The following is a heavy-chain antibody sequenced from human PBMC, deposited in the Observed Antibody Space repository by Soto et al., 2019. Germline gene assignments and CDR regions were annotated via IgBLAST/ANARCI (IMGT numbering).Heavy chain of an antibody. D-gene: IGHD6-6*01. CDR3: AKIVSSSILYYYSGMDV. Sequence: GGSLRLSCAASGFTFSSYAMSWVRQAPGKGLEWVSAISGSGGSTYYADSVKGRFTISRDNSKNTLYLQMNSLRAEDTAVYYCAKIVSSSILYYYSGMDVWGQGTTVTVSS. CDR1: GFTFSSYA. CDR2: ISGSGGST. V-gene: IGHV3-23*01. J-gene: IGHJ6*02.